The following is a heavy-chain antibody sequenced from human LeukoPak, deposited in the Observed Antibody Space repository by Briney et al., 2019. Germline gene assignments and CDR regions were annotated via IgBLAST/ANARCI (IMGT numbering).Heavy chain of an antibody. CDR1: GFTFSSYS. J-gene: IGHJ6*02. CDR3: ARHWGSYGTIYGMDV. D-gene: IGHD3-16*01. Sequence: GGSLRLSCAASGFTFSSYSMNWVRQAPGKGLEWVSSISSSSSYIYYAGSVKGRFTISRDNAKNSLYLQMNSLRAEDTAVYYCARHWGSYGTIYGMDVWGQGTTVTVSS. V-gene: IGHV3-21*04. CDR2: ISSSSSYI.